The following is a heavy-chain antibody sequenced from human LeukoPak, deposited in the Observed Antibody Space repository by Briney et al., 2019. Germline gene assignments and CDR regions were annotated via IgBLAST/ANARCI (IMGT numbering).Heavy chain of an antibody. CDR3: SSIAAGYGMDV. J-gene: IGHJ6*02. CDR1: GGSISSYY. CDR2: IYYSGST. V-gene: IGHV4-59*01. D-gene: IGHD6-13*01. Sequence: PSETLSLTCTVSGGSISSYYWSCIRQPPGKGLEWIGYIYYSGSTNYNPSLKSRVTISVDTSKNQFSLKLSSVTAADTAVYYCSSIAAGYGMDVWGQGTTVTVS.